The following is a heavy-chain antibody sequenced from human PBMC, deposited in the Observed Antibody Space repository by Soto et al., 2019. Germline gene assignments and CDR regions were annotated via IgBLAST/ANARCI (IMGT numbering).Heavy chain of an antibody. J-gene: IGHJ4*02. CDR1: GFTFSTYA. CDR3: AIDPSHSYYTLCYDLYF. Sequence: GGSLRLSCAASGFTFSTYAMSWVRQAPGKGLEWVSAISGSGSNTYYADSVKGRFTISRDDSKSTLYLYMNSLRANDTAVYYCAIDPSHSYYTLCYDLYFWGQGTLVSVSS. V-gene: IGHV3-23*01. D-gene: IGHD1-26*01. CDR2: ISGSGSNT.